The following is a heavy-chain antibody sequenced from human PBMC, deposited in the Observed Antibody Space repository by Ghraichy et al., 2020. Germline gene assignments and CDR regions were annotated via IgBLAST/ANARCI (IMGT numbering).Heavy chain of an antibody. CDR1: GYTFTSYA. J-gene: IGHJ3*02. D-gene: IGHD2-15*01. V-gene: IGHV1-3*01. CDR2: INAGNGNT. CDR3: ARDPYIYCSGGSCYSDAFDI. Sequence: ASVKVSCKASGYTFTSYAMHWVRQAPGQRLEWMGWINAGNGNTKYSQKFQGRVTITRDTSASTAYMELSSLRSEDTAVYYCARDPYIYCSGGSCYSDAFDIWGQGTMVTVSS.